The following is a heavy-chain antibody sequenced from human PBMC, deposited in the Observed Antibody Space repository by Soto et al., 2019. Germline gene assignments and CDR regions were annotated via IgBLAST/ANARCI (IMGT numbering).Heavy chain of an antibody. CDR2: MKSKTDGGTT. CDR1: GFTFSNAW. J-gene: IGHJ4*02. Sequence: EVQLVESGGGLVKPGGSLRLSCAASGFTFSNAWMSWVRQAPGKGLEWVGRMKSKTDGGTTDYAAPVKGRFTISREDSNNTLYLQMNSLKTEDTAVYYCTTALEPGYWGQGTLVTVSS. D-gene: IGHD1-1*01. V-gene: IGHV3-15*01. CDR3: TTALEPGY.